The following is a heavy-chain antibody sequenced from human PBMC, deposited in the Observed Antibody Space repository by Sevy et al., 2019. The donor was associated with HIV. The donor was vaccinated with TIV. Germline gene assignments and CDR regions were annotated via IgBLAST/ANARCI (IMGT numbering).Heavy chain of an antibody. D-gene: IGHD6-13*01. J-gene: IGHJ6*03. CDR2: IRYDGSNK. CDR1: GFTFSSYG. V-gene: IGHV3-30*02. CDR3: AKGGGDSSSWYRNYYYYMDV. Sequence: GGSLRLSCAASGFTFSSYGMHWVRQAPGKGLEWVAFIRYDGSNKYYADSVKGRFTISRDNSKNTLYLQMNSLKAEETAVYYCAKGGGDSSSWYRNYYYYMDVWGQGTTVTVSS.